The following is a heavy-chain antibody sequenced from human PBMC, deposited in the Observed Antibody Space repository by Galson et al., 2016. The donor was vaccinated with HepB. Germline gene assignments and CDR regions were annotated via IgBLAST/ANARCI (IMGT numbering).Heavy chain of an antibody. D-gene: IGHD3-9*01. V-gene: IGHV3-30*18. Sequence: SLRLSCAGSGFNFSHFDMHWVRQSPGKGLDWVAVMLYDGGNKYYGDSVKGRFTISRDNSKNTLYLQMKGLRAEDTAVYYSAKVGGSSYDLLTAYPRLFDSWGQGTHVTVSS. CDR1: GFNFSHFD. CDR3: AKVGGSSYDLLTAYPRLFDS. J-gene: IGHJ4*02. CDR2: MLYDGGNK.